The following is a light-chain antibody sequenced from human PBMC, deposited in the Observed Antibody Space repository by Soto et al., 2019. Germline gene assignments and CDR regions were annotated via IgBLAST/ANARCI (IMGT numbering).Light chain of an antibody. CDR2: DVS. V-gene: IGLV2-11*01. CDR1: SSDVGGYNY. J-gene: IGLJ1*01. CDR3: CSYAGSYSYV. Sequence: QSALTQPRSVSGSPGQSVTISCTGTSSDVGGYNYVSCYQQHPGKAPKLMIYDVSKRPSGVPDRVSGSKSGNTASLTISGLQAEDEADYYCCSYAGSYSYVFGTGTKLTVL.